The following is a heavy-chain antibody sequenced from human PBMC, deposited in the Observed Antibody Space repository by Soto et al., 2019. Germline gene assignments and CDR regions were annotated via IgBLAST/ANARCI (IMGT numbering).Heavy chain of an antibody. Sequence: SETLSLTCVVSGGSISSTNWWTWVRQTPGKGLEWIGSIYYSGSTYYNPSLKSRVTLSVDTSKNQFSLKLSSVTAADTAVYYCARQGYSSSWSMDVWGQGTTVTVSS. CDR3: ARQGYSSSWSMDV. D-gene: IGHD6-13*01. J-gene: IGHJ6*02. CDR1: GGSISSTNW. CDR2: IYYSGST. V-gene: IGHV4-39*01.